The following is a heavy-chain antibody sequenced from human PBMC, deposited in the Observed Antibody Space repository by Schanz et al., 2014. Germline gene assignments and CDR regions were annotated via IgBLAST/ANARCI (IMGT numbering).Heavy chain of an antibody. CDR1: GFTFSDYY. V-gene: IGHV3-11*06. CDR2: ISHNSHYT. J-gene: IGHJ4*02. D-gene: IGHD5-18*01. Sequence: QVQLVDSGGGLVKPGGSLRLSCAASGFTFSDYYMSWIRQAPGKGLEWVSYISHNSHYTNYADSVKGRFTISRDTAENSVYLQMNSLRAEDTAVYYCARDGYRNGRPFDHWGQGTRVTVSA. CDR3: ARDGYRNGRPFDH.